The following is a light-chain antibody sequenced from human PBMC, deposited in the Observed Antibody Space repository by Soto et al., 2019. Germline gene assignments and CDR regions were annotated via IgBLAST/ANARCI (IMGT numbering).Light chain of an antibody. V-gene: IGKV3-11*01. CDR3: QQRSNWPRT. Sequence: IVLTQSPSTLSLSPGERATLSCRASQSLSSYLAWYQQKPGQAPRLLIYDASNRATGIPARFSGSGSGTDFTLTISSLEPEDFAVYYCQQRSNWPRTFXPGTKVDIK. J-gene: IGKJ3*01. CDR2: DAS. CDR1: QSLSSY.